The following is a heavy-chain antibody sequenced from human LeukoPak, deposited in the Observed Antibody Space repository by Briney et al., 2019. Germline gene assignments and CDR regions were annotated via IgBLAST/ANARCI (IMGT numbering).Heavy chain of an antibody. CDR1: GFAFRSYG. CDR3: AKEPTYYDFWSGYYDY. J-gene: IGHJ4*02. Sequence: GGSLRLSCAASGFAFRSYGMHWVRQAPGKGLEWVAVISYDGSKKYYADSVKGRFTISRDNSKNTPYLQMNSLRAEDTAVYYCAKEPTYYDFWSGYYDYWGQGTLVTVSS. D-gene: IGHD3-3*01. CDR2: ISYDGSKK. V-gene: IGHV3-30*18.